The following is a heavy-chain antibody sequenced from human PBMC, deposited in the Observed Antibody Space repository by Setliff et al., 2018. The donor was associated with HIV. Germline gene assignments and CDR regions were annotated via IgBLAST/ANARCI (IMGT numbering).Heavy chain of an antibody. Sequence: SETLSLTCTVSGGSISSSSYYWGWIRQPPGKGLEWIGSIYYSGSTYYNPSLKSRVTISVDTSKNQFSLKLSSVTAADTAVYYCARVPVAGANWFDPWGRGTLVTVSS. V-gene: IGHV4-39*01. CDR1: GGSISSSSYY. CDR3: ARVPVAGANWFDP. D-gene: IGHD2-21*01. CDR2: IYYSGST. J-gene: IGHJ5*02.